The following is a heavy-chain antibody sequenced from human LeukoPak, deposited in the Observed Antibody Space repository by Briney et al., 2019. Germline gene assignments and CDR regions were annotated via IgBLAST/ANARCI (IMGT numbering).Heavy chain of an antibody. D-gene: IGHD3-10*01. V-gene: IGHV4-59*01. J-gene: IGHJ6*02. CDR3: ARVGGQNCYYYGMDV. CDR2: IYYSGST. Sequence: SETLSLTCTVSGGSISNYYWSWIRQPPGKGLEWIGYIYYSGSTNYSPSLKSRVTISVDTSKNQFSLKLSSVTAADTAVYYCARVGGQNCYYYGMDVWGQGTTVTVSS. CDR1: GGSISNYY.